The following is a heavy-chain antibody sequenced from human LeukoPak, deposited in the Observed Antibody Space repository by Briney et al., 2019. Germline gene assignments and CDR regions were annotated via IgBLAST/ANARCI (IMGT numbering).Heavy chain of an antibody. D-gene: IGHD1-14*01. CDR2: IKSKTDGGTA. Sequence: GGSLRLSCVASGFIFTHGWTSWVRQAPGKGLDWVGRIKSKTDGGTADYAAPVKGRFTISRDESTNTLYLQMNSLKTEDTGVYYCTTVQTGRFDPWGHGTLVTVSS. V-gene: IGHV3-15*01. CDR1: GFIFTHGW. CDR3: TTVQTGRFDP. J-gene: IGHJ5*02.